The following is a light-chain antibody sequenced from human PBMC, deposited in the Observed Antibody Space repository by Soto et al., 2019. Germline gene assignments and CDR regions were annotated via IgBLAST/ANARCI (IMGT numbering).Light chain of an antibody. CDR1: QGIRNY. CDR2: AAS. CDR3: QKYSSVPV. Sequence: DIQMTQSPTSLSASVGDRVTITCRASQGIRNYVAWYQQIPGKAPKLLIYAASTLQSGVPSRLSGSGSGTDFTLNINGLQPEDVATYSCQKYSSVPVFGPGTKVEIK. J-gene: IGKJ3*01. V-gene: IGKV1-27*01.